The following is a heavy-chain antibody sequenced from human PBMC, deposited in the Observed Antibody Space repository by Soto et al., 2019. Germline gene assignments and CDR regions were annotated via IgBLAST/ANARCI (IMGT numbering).Heavy chain of an antibody. CDR3: AKARAQYYDFWSGYPVDY. V-gene: IGHV3-64*01. D-gene: IGHD3-3*01. J-gene: IGHJ4*02. CDR2: ISSNGGST. Sequence: GGSLRLSWAASGFTFSSYAMHWVRQAPGKGLEYVSAISSNGGSTYYANSVKGRFTISRDNSKNTLYLQMNSLRAEDTAVYYCAKARAQYYDFWSGYPVDYWGQGTLVTVSS. CDR1: GFTFSSYA.